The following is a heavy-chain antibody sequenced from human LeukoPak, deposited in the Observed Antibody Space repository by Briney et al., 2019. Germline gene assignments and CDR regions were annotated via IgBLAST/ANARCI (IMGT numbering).Heavy chain of an antibody. CDR3: VRDFRLEDY. CDR1: GFTFSTYW. J-gene: IGHJ4*02. Sequence: GGSLRLSCAASGFTFSTYWMTWVRQAPGKGLEWVANIKQDGSEKYFVDSVKGRFTISRDNANNSLYLQMNSLRAEDTAVYYCVRDFRLEDYWGQGTLVTVSS. CDR2: IKQDGSEK. D-gene: IGHD1-1*01. V-gene: IGHV3-7*01.